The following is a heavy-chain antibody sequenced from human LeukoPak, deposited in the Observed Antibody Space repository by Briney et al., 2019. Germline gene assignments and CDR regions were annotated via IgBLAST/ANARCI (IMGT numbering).Heavy chain of an antibody. Sequence: PSQTLSLTCAVSPGSMDSGLYYWTWVRQPAGKGLEWIGRISNSGGTAYNPARRSRITITLDTSNNHLSLKVTSVTAADTAVYYCARETKDIYSPSWGLYDTYYYIDAWGKGTTVTVSS. J-gene: IGHJ6*03. CDR1: PGSMDSGLYY. CDR2: ISNSGGT. D-gene: IGHD5/OR15-5a*01. V-gene: IGHV4-61*02. CDR3: ARETKDIYSPSWGLYDTYYYIDA.